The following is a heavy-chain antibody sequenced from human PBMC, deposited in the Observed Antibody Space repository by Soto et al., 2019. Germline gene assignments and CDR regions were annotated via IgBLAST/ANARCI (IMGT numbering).Heavy chain of an antibody. J-gene: IGHJ4*02. V-gene: IGHV4-34*01. CDR2: INHSGST. Sequence: SETLSLTCAVYGGSFSGYYWSWIRQPPGKGLEWIGEINHSGSTNYNPSLKSRVTISVDTSKNQFSLKLSSVTAADTAVYYCARGRVTMIGGGINNWGQGTLVTVSS. D-gene: IGHD3-10*01. CDR3: ARGRVTMIGGGINN. CDR1: GGSFSGYY.